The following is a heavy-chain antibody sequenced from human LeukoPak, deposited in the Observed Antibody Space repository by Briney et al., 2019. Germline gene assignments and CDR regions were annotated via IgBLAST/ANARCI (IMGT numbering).Heavy chain of an antibody. Sequence: PSETLSLTCTVSGGSITSYYWSWIRQAPGKGLEWIGYIHYGGSTNYNPSLKNRVTISVGTSENQLSLKLTSVTTADTAVCYCASADGYNLPFEDWGQGTLVTVSS. J-gene: IGHJ4*02. CDR2: IHYGGST. CDR3: ASADGYNLPFED. D-gene: IGHD5-24*01. CDR1: GGSITSYY. V-gene: IGHV4-59*01.